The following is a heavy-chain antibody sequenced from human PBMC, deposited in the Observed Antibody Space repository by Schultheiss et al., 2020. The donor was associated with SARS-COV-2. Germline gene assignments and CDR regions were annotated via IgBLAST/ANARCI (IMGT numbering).Heavy chain of an antibody. Sequence: SQTLSLTCTVSGGSISSGGYYWSWIRQPPGKGLEWIGEINHSGSTNYNPSLKSRVTISLDTSKKQFSLKLTSVTAADTAVYYCARGGSYGELLWYFDYWGQGTLVTVSS. D-gene: IGHD4-17*01. J-gene: IGHJ4*02. CDR2: INHSGST. V-gene: IGHV4-39*07. CDR3: ARGGSYGELLWYFDY. CDR1: GGSISSGGYY.